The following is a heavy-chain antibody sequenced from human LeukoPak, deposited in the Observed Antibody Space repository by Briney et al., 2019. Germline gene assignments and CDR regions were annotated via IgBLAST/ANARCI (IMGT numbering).Heavy chain of an antibody. D-gene: IGHD2-21*02. CDR2: IYYSGST. CDR1: GVSLSRGGYY. V-gene: IGHV4-31*03. J-gene: IGHJ5*02. Sequence: SETLSLTCTLSGVSLSRGGYYWSWIRQHPGKGLEWIGYIYYSGSTYYNPSLKRRVTISVDTSKNQFSLKLNSVTAADTAVYYCARGWKGGGYCGVDCYPGVFDPWGRGTLVTVSS. CDR3: ARGWKGGGYCGVDCYPGVFDP.